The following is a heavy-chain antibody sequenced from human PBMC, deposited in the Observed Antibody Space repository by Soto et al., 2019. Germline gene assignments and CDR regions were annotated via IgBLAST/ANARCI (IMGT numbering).Heavy chain of an antibody. CDR1: GFTFSSYS. Sequence: EALRLSCAVSGFTFSSYSLNWVRQTPRKGLEWVSYISSSSNTIYYADSVKGRFTVSTDNAKNSLYLQMNSLRDEDTAVYYCARSLYGLDYWSQGTLVTVSS. V-gene: IGHV3-48*02. D-gene: IGHD3-10*01. J-gene: IGHJ4*02. CDR3: ARSLYGLDY. CDR2: ISSSSNTI.